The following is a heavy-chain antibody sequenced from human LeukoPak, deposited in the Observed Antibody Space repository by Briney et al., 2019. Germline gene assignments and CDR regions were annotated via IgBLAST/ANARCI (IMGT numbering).Heavy chain of an antibody. CDR2: MYYSGIS. V-gene: IGHV4-59*01. CDR1: GGSIRGYY. J-gene: IGHJ4*02. Sequence: PSETLSLTCTVSGGSIRGYYWSWIRQPPGKGLEWIGNMYYSGISNYKPSLQSRVTISVDTSKNQISLRLNSVTAADTAVYYCARDAGGLSPRDYFDFWGQGTLVTVSS. CDR3: ARDAGGLSPRDYFDF. D-gene: IGHD4/OR15-4a*01.